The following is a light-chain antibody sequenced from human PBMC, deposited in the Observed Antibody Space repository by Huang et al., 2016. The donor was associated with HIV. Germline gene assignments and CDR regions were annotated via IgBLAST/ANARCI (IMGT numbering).Light chain of an antibody. Sequence: EIVMTQSPATLSVSPGERATLSCRASQSVSSNFAWYQQKPGQAPRPLIYGASTRATGIPARFSGSGSGTEFTLTISSLQSEDFAVYYCQQYNNWPSWTFGQGTKVEI. CDR2: GAS. CDR3: QQYNNWPSWT. CDR1: QSVSSN. V-gene: IGKV3-15*01. J-gene: IGKJ1*01.